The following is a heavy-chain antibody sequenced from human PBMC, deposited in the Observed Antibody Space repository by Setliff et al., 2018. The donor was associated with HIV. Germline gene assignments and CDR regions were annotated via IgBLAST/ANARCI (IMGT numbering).Heavy chain of an antibody. V-gene: IGHV4-39*02. CDR3: AKDLVRGIAVAGDSGRYYYYGMDV. CDR2: IYHTGRT. Sequence: SETLSLTCSVSGGSIDNNKYYWTWIRQPPGKGLEWTGSIYHTGRTYYNRSLESRLTISRDNSKNTLYLQMNSLRAEDTAVYYCAKDLVRGIAVAGDSGRYYYYGMDVWGQGTTVTVSS. J-gene: IGHJ6*02. D-gene: IGHD6-19*01. CDR1: GGSIDNNKYY.